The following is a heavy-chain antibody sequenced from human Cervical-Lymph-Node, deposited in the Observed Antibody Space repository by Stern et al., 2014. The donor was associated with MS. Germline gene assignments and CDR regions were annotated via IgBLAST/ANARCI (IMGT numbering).Heavy chain of an antibody. V-gene: IGHV5-51*01. CDR1: GYRFTNYW. Sequence: MQLVQSGGEVKKPGESLKISCQGSGYRFTNYWIGWVRQMPGRGLEWMGIAYTDESDTQYRPAFPGQVTISADKSISTAYLQWSSLKASDTAMYYCARLVAPGGDAFDIWGQGTMVTVSS. D-gene: IGHD3-16*02. CDR3: ARLVAPGGDAFDI. J-gene: IGHJ3*02. CDR2: AYTDESDT.